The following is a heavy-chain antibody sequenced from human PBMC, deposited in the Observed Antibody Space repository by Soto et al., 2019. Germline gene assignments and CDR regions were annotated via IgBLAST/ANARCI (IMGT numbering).Heavy chain of an antibody. CDR1: GGSISSGGYY. V-gene: IGHV4-31*02. J-gene: IGHJ6*02. CDR2: IYYSANA. Sequence: QVQLQESGPGLVKPSQTLSLTCSVSGGSISSGGYYWSWLRQPPGKGLEWIGYIYYSANAHYNPSLKGRVSISADTSKNQFSLNLSSVTAADTAVYYCARSGGKSYYYGMDVWGQGTKVTVSS. D-gene: IGHD3-10*01. CDR3: ARSGGKSYYYGMDV.